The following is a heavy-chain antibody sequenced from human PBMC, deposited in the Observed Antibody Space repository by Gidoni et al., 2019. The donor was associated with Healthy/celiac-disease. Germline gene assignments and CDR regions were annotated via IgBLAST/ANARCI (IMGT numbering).Heavy chain of an antibody. V-gene: IGHV3-23*01. D-gene: IGHD6-6*01. Sequence: EVKLLESGGGLVQPGGSLRLSCAASGFTFSSYAMSGVRQVPGKGLEWVAAISGSGGSTYYADSVKGRFTISRDNSKNTLYLQMNSLRAEDTAVYYCAKDGAARQLGYYYYCMDVWGQGTTVTVSS. J-gene: IGHJ6*02. CDR3: AKDGAARQLGYYYYCMDV. CDR1: GFTFSSYA. CDR2: ISGSGGST.